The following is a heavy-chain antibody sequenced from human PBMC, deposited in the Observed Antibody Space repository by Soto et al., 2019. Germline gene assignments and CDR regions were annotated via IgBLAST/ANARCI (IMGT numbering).Heavy chain of an antibody. CDR2: INHSGST. D-gene: IGHD6-13*01. V-gene: IGHV4-34*01. CDR1: GGTFSSYY. CDR3: ARVIGVAYSSSWLRWVNYYYMDV. Sequence: SETTYLASAVYGGTFSSYYWGWFCQPPGKGLEWIGEINHSGSTNYNPSLKSRVTISVDTSKNQFSLKLSSVTAADTAVYYCARVIGVAYSSSWLRWVNYYYMDVWGKGNTVTVS. J-gene: IGHJ6*03.